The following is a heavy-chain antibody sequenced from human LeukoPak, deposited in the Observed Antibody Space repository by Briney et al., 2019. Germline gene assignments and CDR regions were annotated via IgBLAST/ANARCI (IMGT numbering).Heavy chain of an antibody. J-gene: IGHJ4*02. CDR2: ISGSGGSI. CDR1: GFTFSSYV. Sequence: GGSLRLSCAASGFTFSSYVMSWVRQAPGKGLEWVSAISGSGGSIYYADSVKGRSTISRDNSKDTLYLQMNSLRAEDTAGYYCAKGYSSGWYDADFDSWGQGTLVTVSS. CDR3: AKGYSSGWYDADFDS. D-gene: IGHD6-19*01. V-gene: IGHV3-23*01.